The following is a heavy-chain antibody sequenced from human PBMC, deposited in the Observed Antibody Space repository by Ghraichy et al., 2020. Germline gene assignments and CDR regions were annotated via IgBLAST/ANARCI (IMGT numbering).Heavy chain of an antibody. Sequence: GGSLRLSCAASGFTFSSYSMNWVRQAPGKGLEWVSSISSSSSYIYYADSVKGRFTISRDNAKNSLYLQMNSLRAEDTAVYYCARDRYSYGYGYYLDYWGQGTLVTVSS. CDR2: ISSSSSYI. CDR3: ARDRYSYGYGYYLDY. D-gene: IGHD5-18*01. CDR1: GFTFSSYS. J-gene: IGHJ4*02. V-gene: IGHV3-21*01.